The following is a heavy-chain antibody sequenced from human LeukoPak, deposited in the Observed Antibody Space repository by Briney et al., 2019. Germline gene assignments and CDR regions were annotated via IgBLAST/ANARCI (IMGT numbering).Heavy chain of an antibody. Sequence: PSETLSLTCTVSGGSISSYYWSWIRQPPGKGLEWIGYIYYSGSTNYNPSLKSRVTISVDTSKNQFSLKLSSVTAADTAVYYCARHSGRYVPTVVDYWGQGTLVTVSS. CDR3: ARHSGRYVPTVVDY. V-gene: IGHV4-59*08. CDR2: IYYSGST. CDR1: GGSISSYY. D-gene: IGHD4-23*01. J-gene: IGHJ4*02.